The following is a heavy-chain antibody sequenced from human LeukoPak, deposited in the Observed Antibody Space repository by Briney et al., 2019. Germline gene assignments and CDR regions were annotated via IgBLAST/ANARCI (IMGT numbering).Heavy chain of an antibody. CDR3: AKNRREMATILVDY. Sequence: GGSLRLSCAASGFTFSSYGMHWVRQAPGKGLEWVAVISYDGGNKYYADSVKGRFTISRDNSKNTLYLQMNSLRAEDTAVYYCAKNRREMATILVDYWGQGTLVTVSS. D-gene: IGHD5-24*01. V-gene: IGHV3-30*18. J-gene: IGHJ4*02. CDR1: GFTFSSYG. CDR2: ISYDGGNK.